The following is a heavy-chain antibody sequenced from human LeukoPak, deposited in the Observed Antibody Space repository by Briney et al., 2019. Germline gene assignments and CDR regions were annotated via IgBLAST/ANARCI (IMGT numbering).Heavy chain of an antibody. Sequence: SETLSLTCTVSGASISSYCWNWLRQPAGEGLEWIGRIYTSGSTNYNPSLKSRVTMSVDTSKNQFSLKLSSVTAADTAVYYCARARGGSGSYGHFDYWGQGTLVTVSS. CDR3: ARARGGSGSYGHFDY. CDR1: GASISSYC. CDR2: IYTSGST. V-gene: IGHV4-4*07. J-gene: IGHJ4*02. D-gene: IGHD1-26*01.